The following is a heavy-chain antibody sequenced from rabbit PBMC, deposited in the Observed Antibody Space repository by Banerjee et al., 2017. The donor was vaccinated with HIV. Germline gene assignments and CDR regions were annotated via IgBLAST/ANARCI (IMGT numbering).Heavy chain of an antibody. V-gene: IGHV1S45*01. CDR3: ARFPLDGSSSHYWL. D-gene: IGHD1-1*01. J-gene: IGHJ3*01. Sequence: QQQLEESGGGLVKPGGTLTLTCKASGIDFSSSYGICWVRQAPGKGLELIAYIYPDYGSTDYASWAKGRFTVSKTSSTTVTLQMTSLTAADTATYFCARFPLDGSSSHYWLWGQGTLVTVS. CDR1: GIDFSSSYG. CDR2: IYPDYGST.